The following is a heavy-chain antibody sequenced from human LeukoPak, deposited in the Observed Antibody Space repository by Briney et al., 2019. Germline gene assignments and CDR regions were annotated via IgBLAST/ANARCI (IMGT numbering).Heavy chain of an antibody. CDR1: GFTFSSYS. D-gene: IGHD3-3*01. J-gene: IGHJ4*02. V-gene: IGHV3-48*01. Sequence: GGSLRLSCAASGFTFSSYSMNWVRQAPGKWLEWVSYISSISSTIYYADSVKGRFTISRDNAKNSLYLQMNSLRAEDTAVYYCAREEDFWSGYSAEYFDYWGQGTLVTVSS. CDR2: ISSISSTI. CDR3: AREEDFWSGYSAEYFDY.